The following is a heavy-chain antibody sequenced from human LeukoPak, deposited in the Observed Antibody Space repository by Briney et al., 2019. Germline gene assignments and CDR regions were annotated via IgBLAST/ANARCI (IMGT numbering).Heavy chain of an antibody. D-gene: IGHD4-17*01. V-gene: IGHV4-38-2*01. CDR1: GHSLSSVYN. CDR3: ARLLLHEVTTNNYFDY. J-gene: IGHJ4*02. Sequence: SETLSLTCAVSGHSLSSVYNWGWIRQPPGKGLEGIGSIYHSGSTYYNPSLKSRVTISVDTSENQFSLKLSSVTAADSAVYYCARLLLHEVTTNNYFDYWGQGTLVTVPS. CDR2: IYHSGST.